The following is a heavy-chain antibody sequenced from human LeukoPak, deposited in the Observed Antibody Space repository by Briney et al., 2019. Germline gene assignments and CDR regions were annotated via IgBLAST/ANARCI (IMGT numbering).Heavy chain of an antibody. CDR2: IYYSGST. V-gene: IGHV4-31*03. D-gene: IGHD3-3*01. Sequence: SETLSLTCTVSGGSISSGGYYWSWIRQHPGKGLEWIVYIYYSGSTYYNPSLKSRVTISVDTSKNQFSLKLSSVTAADTAVYYCARDRRWEEWLSEYYYGMDVWGQGTTVTVSS. J-gene: IGHJ6*02. CDR1: GGSISSGGYY. CDR3: ARDRRWEEWLSEYYYGMDV.